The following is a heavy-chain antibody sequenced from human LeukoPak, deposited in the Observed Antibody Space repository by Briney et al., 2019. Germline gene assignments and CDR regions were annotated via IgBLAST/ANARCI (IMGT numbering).Heavy chain of an antibody. Sequence: EASVKVSCKASGYTFTSYGISWVRQAPGQGLEWMGWISVHNGNTNYAQKLQGRVTMTTDTSTSTAYMELRSLRSDDTAVYYCARDPRGELPPHYYYSYGMDVWGQGTTITVYS. CDR1: GYTFTSYG. CDR3: ARDPRGELPPHYYYSYGMDV. D-gene: IGHD1-26*01. V-gene: IGHV1-18*01. CDR2: ISVHNGNT. J-gene: IGHJ6*02.